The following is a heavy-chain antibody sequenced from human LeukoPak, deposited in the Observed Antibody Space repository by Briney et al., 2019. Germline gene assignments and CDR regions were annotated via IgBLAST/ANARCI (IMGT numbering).Heavy chain of an antibody. CDR3: ARETARYYYDSSGYPDY. D-gene: IGHD3-22*01. CDR2: INWNGGST. CDR1: GFTFDDYG. V-gene: IGHV3-20*04. Sequence: GGSLRLSCAASGFTFDDYGMSWVRQAPGKGLEWVSGINWNGGSTGYADSVKGRFTISRDNAKNSLYLQMNSLRAEDTALYYCARETARYYYDSSGYPDYWGQGTLVTVSS. J-gene: IGHJ4*02.